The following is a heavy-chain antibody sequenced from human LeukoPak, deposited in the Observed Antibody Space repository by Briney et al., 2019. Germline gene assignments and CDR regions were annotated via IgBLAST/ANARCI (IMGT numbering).Heavy chain of an antibody. CDR1: GFTFDDHA. CDR2: INWNGGGT. V-gene: IGHV3-20*04. CDR3: ARDMLLEDAFDI. J-gene: IGHJ3*02. D-gene: IGHD3-10*02. Sequence: GGSLRLSCEVSGFTFDDHAINWVRQAPGKGLEWVANINWNGGGTGYGDSVEGRFTISRDNTKNSVFLQMHSLRGDDTALYYCARDMLLEDAFDIWGQGTMVIVSS.